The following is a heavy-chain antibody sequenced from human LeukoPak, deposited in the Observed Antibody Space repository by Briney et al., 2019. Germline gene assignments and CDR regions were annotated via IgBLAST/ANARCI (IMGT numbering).Heavy chain of an antibody. V-gene: IGHV1-18*01. CDR1: GYTFTSYG. D-gene: IGHD2-15*01. Sequence: ASVKVSCKASGYTFTSYGISWVRQAPGQGLEWMGWISAYNGNRNYAQKLQGRVTMTTDTSTSTAYMELRSLRSDDTAVYYCAGDDEGGWFDPWGQGTLVTVSS. J-gene: IGHJ5*02. CDR3: AGDDEGGWFDP. CDR2: ISAYNGNR.